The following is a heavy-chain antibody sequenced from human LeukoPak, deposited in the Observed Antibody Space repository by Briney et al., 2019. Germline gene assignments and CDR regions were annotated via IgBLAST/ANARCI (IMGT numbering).Heavy chain of an antibody. CDR1: GGSISSYY. D-gene: IGHD2-2*02. CDR2: IYYSGST. V-gene: IGHV4-59*01. CDR3: ARGPDIVVVPAAIIWFDP. J-gene: IGHJ5*02. Sequence: PSETLSLTCTVSGGSISSYYWSWIRQPPGKGLEWIGYIYYSGSTNYNPSLKSRVTISVDTSKNQFSLKLSSVTAADTAVYYCARGPDIVVVPAAIIWFDPWGQGTQVTVSS.